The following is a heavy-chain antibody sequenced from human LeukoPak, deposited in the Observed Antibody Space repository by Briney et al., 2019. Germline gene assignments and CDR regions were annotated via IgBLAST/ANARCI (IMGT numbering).Heavy chain of an antibody. CDR1: GGTFSSYA. CDR3: AGGGYCSSTSCPHE. V-gene: IGHV1-69*05. D-gene: IGHD2-2*01. CDR2: IIPIFGTA. Sequence: GSSVKVSCKASGGTFSSYAISWVRQAPGQGLEWMGRIIPIFGTANYAQKFQGRVTITTDESTSTAYMELSSLRSDDTAVYYCAGGGYCSSTSCPHEWGQGTLVTVSS. J-gene: IGHJ4*02.